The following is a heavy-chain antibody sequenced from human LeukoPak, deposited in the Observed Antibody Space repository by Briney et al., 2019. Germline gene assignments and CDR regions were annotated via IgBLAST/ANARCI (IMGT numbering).Heavy chain of an antibody. CDR1: GGSISSGSYY. V-gene: IGHV4-61*02. CDR2: IYTSGST. CDR3: AADSGSGWLDP. D-gene: IGHD3-10*01. J-gene: IGHJ5*02. Sequence: SETLSLTCTVSGGSISSGSYYWSWIRQPAGKGLEWIGRIYTSGSTNYNPSLKSRVTISVDTSKNQFSLKLSSVTAADTAVYYCAADSGSGWLDPWGQGTLVTVSS.